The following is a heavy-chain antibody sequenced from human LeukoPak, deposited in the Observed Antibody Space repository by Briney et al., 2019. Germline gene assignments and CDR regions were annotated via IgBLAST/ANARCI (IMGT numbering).Heavy chain of an antibody. Sequence: SETLSLTCAVSGGSISSSNWWSWVRQPPGKGLEWIGEIYHSGSTNYNPSLKSRVTISVDKFKNQFSLELSSVTAADTAVYYCARASTTVWAFDIWGQGTMVTVSS. CDR2: IYHSGST. D-gene: IGHD4-17*01. CDR1: GGSISSSNW. V-gene: IGHV4-4*02. CDR3: ARASTTVWAFDI. J-gene: IGHJ3*02.